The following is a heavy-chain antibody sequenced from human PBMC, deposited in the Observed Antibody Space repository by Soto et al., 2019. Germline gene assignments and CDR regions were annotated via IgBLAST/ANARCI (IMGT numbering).Heavy chain of an antibody. CDR3: AKRGDDSSGYYGNYFDY. J-gene: IGHJ4*02. Sequence: GGSLRLSCAASGFTFSSYGMHWVSQAPGKGLEWVAVISYDGSNKYYADSVKGRFTISRDNSKNTLYLQMNSLRAEDTAVYYYAKRGDDSSGYYGNYFDYWGQGTLVTVSS. CDR1: GFTFSSYG. CDR2: ISYDGSNK. V-gene: IGHV3-30*18. D-gene: IGHD3-22*01.